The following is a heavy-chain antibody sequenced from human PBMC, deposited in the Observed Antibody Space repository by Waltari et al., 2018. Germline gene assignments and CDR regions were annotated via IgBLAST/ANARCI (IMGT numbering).Heavy chain of an antibody. J-gene: IGHJ5*02. CDR1: GFTFSSYG. D-gene: IGHD2-2*01. Sequence: QVQLVESGGGVVQPGRSLRLSCAASGFTFSSYGMHWVRQAPGKGLEWVAVISNDGRNKNYGDAVKGRFTIPRNDSKNTLYLQMNSLRPEDTAMYYCAKDSRNQLLYSGLDNWFDPWGQGTLVTVSS. CDR2: ISNDGRNK. V-gene: IGHV3-30*18. CDR3: AKDSRNQLLYSGLDNWFDP.